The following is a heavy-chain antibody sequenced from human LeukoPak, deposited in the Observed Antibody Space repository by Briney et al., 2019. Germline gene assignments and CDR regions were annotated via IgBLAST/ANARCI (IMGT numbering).Heavy chain of an antibody. CDR1: GGSISSGSYY. Sequence: SETLSLTCTVSGGSISSGSYYWGWVRQPAGKGGEWVGRIYTSGSTNYNPSLKSRVTISVHTSKNQFSLKLSSVTAADTAVYYCARGFSTYYYDSSGYYYIRDWGQGTLVTVSS. V-gene: IGHV4-61*02. J-gene: IGHJ4*02. CDR3: ARGFSTYYYDSSGYYYIRD. CDR2: IYTSGST. D-gene: IGHD3-22*01.